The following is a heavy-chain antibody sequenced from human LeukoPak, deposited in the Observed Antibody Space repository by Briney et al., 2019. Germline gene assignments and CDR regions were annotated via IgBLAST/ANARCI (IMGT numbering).Heavy chain of an antibody. Sequence: PGSSLRLSCAASGFTFSRNVMHWVRQAPGKGLEWVALISYDGDNKFYADSVKGRFTISRDNAKNSLYLQMNSLRAEDTALYYCAKDVLTATTFDSGMNVWGQGTTVTVSS. J-gene: IGHJ6*02. CDR2: ISYDGDNK. CDR3: AKDVLTATTFDSGMNV. V-gene: IGHV3-30*01. CDR1: GFTFSRNV. D-gene: IGHD1-20*01.